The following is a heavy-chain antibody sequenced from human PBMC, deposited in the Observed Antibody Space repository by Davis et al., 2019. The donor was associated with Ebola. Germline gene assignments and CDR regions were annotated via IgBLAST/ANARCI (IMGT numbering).Heavy chain of an antibody. CDR1: GFTFSSYG. CDR2: IWYDGSNK. V-gene: IGHV3-33*06. D-gene: IGHD2-2*01. J-gene: IGHJ5*02. Sequence: GESLKISCAASGFTFSSYGMHWVRQAPGKGLEWVAVIWYDGSNKYFADSVKGRFTISRDNSKNTLFLQMDSLRAEDTAVYYCAKGLYCSSSTCHEGGWFGPWGQGTLVTVSS. CDR3: AKGLYCSSSTCHEGGWFGP.